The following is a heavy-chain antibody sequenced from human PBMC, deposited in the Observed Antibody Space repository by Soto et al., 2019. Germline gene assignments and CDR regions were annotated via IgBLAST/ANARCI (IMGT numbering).Heavy chain of an antibody. D-gene: IGHD2-2*01. J-gene: IGHJ6*02. Sequence: QVQLVQSGAEVKKPGSSVKVSCKASGGTFSSYAISWVRQAPGQGLEWMGGIIPIFGTANYAQKFQGRVTITADESTSTAYMELSSRRSEDTAVYYCERDACGSTSCSYYYYGMDVWGQGTTVTVSS. CDR3: ERDACGSTSCSYYYYGMDV. CDR2: IIPIFGTA. V-gene: IGHV1-69*01. CDR1: GGTFSSYA.